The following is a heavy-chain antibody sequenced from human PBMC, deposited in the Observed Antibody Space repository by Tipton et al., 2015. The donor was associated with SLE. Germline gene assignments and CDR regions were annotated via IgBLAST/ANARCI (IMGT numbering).Heavy chain of an antibody. D-gene: IGHD3-16*01. CDR1: GFTFSSYS. V-gene: IGHV3-21*01. CDR2: ISSSSSYI. Sequence: SLRLSCAASGFTFSSYSMNWVRQAPGKGLEWVSSISSSSSYIYYADSVKGRFTISRDNAKNLLYLQMNSLRAEDTAVYYCARGGGPRPFDYWGQGTLVTVSS. J-gene: IGHJ4*02. CDR3: ARGGGPRPFDY.